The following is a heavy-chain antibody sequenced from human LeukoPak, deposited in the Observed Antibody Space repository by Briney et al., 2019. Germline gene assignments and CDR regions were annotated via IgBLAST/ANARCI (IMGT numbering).Heavy chain of an antibody. V-gene: IGHV4-4*02. D-gene: IGHD3-9*01. CDR3: ATTTAYYDILTGYYPRAFDI. CDR2: IYHSGST. CDR1: GGSISSSNW. J-gene: IGHJ3*02. Sequence: SGTLSLTCAVSGGSISSSNWWSWVRQPPGKGLEWIGEIYHSGSTNYNPSLKSRVTISVDKSKNQFSLKLSSVTAADTAVYYCATTTAYYDILTGYYPRAFDIWGQGTMVTVSS.